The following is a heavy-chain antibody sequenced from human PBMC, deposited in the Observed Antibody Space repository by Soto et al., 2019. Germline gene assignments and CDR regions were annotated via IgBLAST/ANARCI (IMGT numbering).Heavy chain of an antibody. CDR3: ARGHCGGDCYPVYYYYGMDV. Sequence: ASVKVSCKASGYTFTSYYMHWVRQAPGQGLEWMGIINPSGGSTSYAQKFQGRVTMTRDTSTSTVYMELSSLRSEDTAVYYCARGHCGGDCYPVYYYYGMDVWGLGTTVTVSS. J-gene: IGHJ6*02. D-gene: IGHD2-21*02. V-gene: IGHV1-46*01. CDR2: INPSGGST. CDR1: GYTFTSYY.